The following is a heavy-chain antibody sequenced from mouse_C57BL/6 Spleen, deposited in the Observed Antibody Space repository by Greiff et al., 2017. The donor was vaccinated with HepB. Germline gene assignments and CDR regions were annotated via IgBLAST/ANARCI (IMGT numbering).Heavy chain of an antibody. Sequence: VKLMESGAELVRPGASVTLSCKASGYTFTDYEMHWVKQTPVHGLEWIGAIDPETGGTAYNQKFKGKAILTADKSSSTAYMELRSLTSEDSAVYYCTSFGFAYWGQGTLVTVSA. CDR2: IDPETGGT. CDR3: TSFGFAY. V-gene: IGHV1-15*01. CDR1: GYTFTDYE. J-gene: IGHJ3*01.